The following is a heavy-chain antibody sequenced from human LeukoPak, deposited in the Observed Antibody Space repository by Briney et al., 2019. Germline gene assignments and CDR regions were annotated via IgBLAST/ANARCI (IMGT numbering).Heavy chain of an antibody. V-gene: IGHV3-30-3*01. CDR3: ARETVAGPYYYGMDV. Sequence: GGSLRLSCAASGFTFSSYAMSWVRQAPGKGLEWVAVISYDGSNKYYADSVKGRFTISRDNSKNTLYLQMNSLRAEDTAVYYCARETVAGPYYYGMDVWGQGTTVTVSS. CDR1: GFTFSSYA. CDR2: ISYDGSNK. D-gene: IGHD6-19*01. J-gene: IGHJ6*02.